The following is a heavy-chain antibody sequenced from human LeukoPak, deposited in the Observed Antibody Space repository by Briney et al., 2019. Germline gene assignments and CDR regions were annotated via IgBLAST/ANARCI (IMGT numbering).Heavy chain of an antibody. V-gene: IGHV1-18*01. Sequence: GASVKVSCKASGYTFTNYGISWVRQAPGQGLEWMGWISGFNGNTNYAQKLQGRVTVTTDTSTSTAYMELRSLRSDDTAVYYCARDQDYSGSYRLLDYWGQGTLVTVSS. CDR2: ISGFNGNT. D-gene: IGHD1-26*01. CDR3: ARDQDYSGSYRLLDY. CDR1: GYTFTNYG. J-gene: IGHJ4*02.